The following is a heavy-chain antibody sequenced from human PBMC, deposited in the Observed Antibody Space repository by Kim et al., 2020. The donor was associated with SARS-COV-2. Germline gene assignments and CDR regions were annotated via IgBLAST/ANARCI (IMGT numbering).Heavy chain of an antibody. Sequence: SETLSLTCTVSGGSISSSSYYWGWIRQPPGKGLEWIGSIYYSGSTYYNPSLKSRVTISVDTSKNQFSLKLSSVTAADTAVYYCARPGYEEGYGMDVWGQGTTVTVSS. D-gene: IGHD6-13*01. CDR3: ARPGYEEGYGMDV. CDR1: GGSISSSSYY. J-gene: IGHJ6*02. V-gene: IGHV4-39*01. CDR2: IYYSGST.